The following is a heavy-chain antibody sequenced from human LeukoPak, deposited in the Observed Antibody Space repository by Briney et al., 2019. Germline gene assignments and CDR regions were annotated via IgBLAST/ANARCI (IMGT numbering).Heavy chain of an antibody. Sequence: GGSLRLSCAASGFTFSSYGMHWVRQAPGKGLEWVAVIWYDGSNKYYADSVKGRFTISRDNSKNTLYLQMNSLRAEDMAVYYCAKEGDGYAAWGQGTLVTVSS. D-gene: IGHD5-24*01. CDR1: GFTFSSYG. CDR3: AKEGDGYAA. J-gene: IGHJ5*02. CDR2: IWYDGSNK. V-gene: IGHV3-33*06.